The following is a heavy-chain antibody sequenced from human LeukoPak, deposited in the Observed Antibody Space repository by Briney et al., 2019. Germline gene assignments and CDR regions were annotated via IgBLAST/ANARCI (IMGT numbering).Heavy chain of an antibody. Sequence: GGSLRLSCAASGFTFSSYSMNWVRQAPGKGLEWVSSISSSSSYIYYADSVKGRFTISRDNSKKSLYLQMNSLRAEGTAVYYCAKFSSSSPKYWGQGTLVTVSS. CDR1: GFTFSSYS. V-gene: IGHV3-21*01. CDR3: AKFSSSSPKY. D-gene: IGHD6-6*01. CDR2: ISSSSSYI. J-gene: IGHJ4*02.